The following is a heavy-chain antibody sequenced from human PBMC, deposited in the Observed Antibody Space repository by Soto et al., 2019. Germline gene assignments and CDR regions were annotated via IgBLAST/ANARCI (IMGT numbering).Heavy chain of an antibody. CDR1: GYSFTSYW. CDR3: ARCRYYYDSSGYYILYFDY. J-gene: IGHJ4*02. D-gene: IGHD3-22*01. Sequence: PVESLRISCKVSGYSFTSYWIIWVLQMPGKGLEWMGRIDPSDSYTNYSPSFQGHVTISADKSISTAYLQWSSLKASDTAMYYCARCRYYYDSSGYYILYFDYWGQGTMVTVSS. V-gene: IGHV5-10-1*01. CDR2: IDPSDSYT.